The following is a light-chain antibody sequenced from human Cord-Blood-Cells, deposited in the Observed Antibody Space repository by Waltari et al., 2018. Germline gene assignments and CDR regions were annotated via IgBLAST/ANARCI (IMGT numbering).Light chain of an antibody. CDR3: MQALQTPYT. CDR2: LGS. V-gene: IGKV2-28*01. Sequence: VMTQSPLSLPVTPGEPASISCRSSQSLLHSNGYNYLDWYLQKPGQSPQLLIYLGSNRASGVPDRFSCSGSGTDFTLKISRVEAEDVGVYYCMQALQTPYTFGQGTKLEIK. J-gene: IGKJ2*01. CDR1: QSLLHSNGYNY.